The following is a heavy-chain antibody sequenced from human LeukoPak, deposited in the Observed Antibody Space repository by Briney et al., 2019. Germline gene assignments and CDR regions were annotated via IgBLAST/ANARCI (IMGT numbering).Heavy chain of an antibody. CDR1: GFTFSSYA. D-gene: IGHD6-19*01. Sequence: GGSLRLSCAASGFTFSSYAMSWVRQAPGKGLEWVSYIGATVYDADSVKGRFTISRDNAKNSLYLQMNSLRAEDTAVYYCARVSRVADVHDAFDIWGQGTMVTVSS. J-gene: IGHJ3*02. V-gene: IGHV3-48*03. CDR2: IGATV. CDR3: ARVSRVADVHDAFDI.